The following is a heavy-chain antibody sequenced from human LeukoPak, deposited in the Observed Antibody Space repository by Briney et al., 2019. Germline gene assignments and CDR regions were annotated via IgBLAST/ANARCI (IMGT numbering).Heavy chain of an antibody. V-gene: IGHV3-48*03. CDR2: ISSSGSTI. CDR3: AELGITMIGGV. J-gene: IGHJ6*04. D-gene: IGHD3-10*02. CDR1: GFTFSSYE. Sequence: GGSLRLSCAASGFTFSSYEMNWVRQAPGKGLEWVSYISSSGSTIYYADSVKGRFTISRDNAKNSLYLQTNSLRAEDTAVYYCAELGITMIGGVWGKGTTVTISS.